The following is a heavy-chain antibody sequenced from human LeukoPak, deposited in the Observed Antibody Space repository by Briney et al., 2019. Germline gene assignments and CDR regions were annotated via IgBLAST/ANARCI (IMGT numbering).Heavy chain of an antibody. CDR3: ARVTCSSTSCFGDS. D-gene: IGHD2-2*01. J-gene: IGHJ4*02. V-gene: IGHV3-64*01. CDR1: GFTFSRNA. Sequence: PGGSLRLSCAASGFTFSRNAIQWVRQAPGKGLEFVAAISGNGGLTHYGNSVKGRFTISRDNSKNTVFLQMGGLGAEDMGVYYCARVTCSSTSCFGDSWGQGTRVTVSS. CDR2: ISGNGGLT.